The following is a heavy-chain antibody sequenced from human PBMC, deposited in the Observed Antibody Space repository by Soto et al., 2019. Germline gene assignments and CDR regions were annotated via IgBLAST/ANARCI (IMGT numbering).Heavy chain of an antibody. CDR2: ISSSSSYI. V-gene: IGHV3-21*01. Sequence: GGSLRLSCAASGFTFSSYSMNWVRQAPGKGLEWVSSISSSSSYIYYADSVKGRFTISRDNAKNSLYLQMNSLRAEDTAVYYCARWDTAMVKGDYWGQGTLVTVSS. J-gene: IGHJ4*02. CDR1: GFTFSSYS. D-gene: IGHD5-18*01. CDR3: ARWDTAMVKGDY.